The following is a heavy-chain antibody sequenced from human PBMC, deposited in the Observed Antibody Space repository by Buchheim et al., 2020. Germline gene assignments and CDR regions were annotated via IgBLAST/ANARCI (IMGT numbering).Heavy chain of an antibody. CDR3: ARTHKKQLVLGDYYYGMDV. D-gene: IGHD6-13*01. CDR2: INHSGST. V-gene: IGHV4-34*01. Sequence: QVQLQQWGAGLLKPSETLSLTCAVYGGSFSGYYWSWIRQPPGKGLEWIGEINHSGSTNYNPSLKSLVTISLDTSKTQFPLKLSYVTAADTAVYYCARTHKKQLVLGDYYYGMDVWGQGTT. J-gene: IGHJ6*02. CDR1: GGSFSGYY.